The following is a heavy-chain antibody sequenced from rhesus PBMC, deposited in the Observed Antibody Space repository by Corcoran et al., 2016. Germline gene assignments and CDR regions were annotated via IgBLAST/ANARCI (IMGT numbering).Heavy chain of an antibody. CDR1: GGSISSNY. J-gene: IGHJ2*01. V-gene: IGHV4-173*01. CDR2: ISGSGGST. CDR3: AGMRDLLFGLVIIRGYFDL. D-gene: IGHD3-3*01. Sequence: QLQLQESGPGLVKPSETLSLTCAVSGGSISSNYWSWIRQPPWKGLEWIGRISGSGGSTDYNPPLKSRVTISTDTSKNQFSLKLSSVTAADTAVYYCAGMRDLLFGLVIIRGYFDLWGPGTPITISS.